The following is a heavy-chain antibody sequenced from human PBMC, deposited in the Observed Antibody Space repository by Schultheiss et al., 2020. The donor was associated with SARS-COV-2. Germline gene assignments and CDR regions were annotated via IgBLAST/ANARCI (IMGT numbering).Heavy chain of an antibody. CDR1: GFTFSSYS. CDR2: ISGSGGDT. CDR3: ARGQWGGEQMATTILDY. J-gene: IGHJ4*02. D-gene: IGHD5-24*01. V-gene: IGHV3-23*01. Sequence: GGSLRLSCAASGFTFSSYSMNWVRKAPGKGLEWVSGISGSGGDTYYPYSVKGRFTISRDNFKNTLYLQMNNLRAEDTAIYYCARGQWGGEQMATTILDYWGQGTLVTVSS.